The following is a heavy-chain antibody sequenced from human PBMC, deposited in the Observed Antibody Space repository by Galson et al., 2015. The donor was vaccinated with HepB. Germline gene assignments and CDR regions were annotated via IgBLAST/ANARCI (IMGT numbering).Heavy chain of an antibody. J-gene: IGHJ5*02. V-gene: IGHV4-59*08. CDR3: ARLGVGAQNWFDP. D-gene: IGHD1-26*01. CDR1: GGSISSFY. Sequence: ETLSLTCTVSGGSISSFYWSWIRQPPEKGLEWIAYITYSGITTYNPSLKSRVTMSIDTSKNQFSLKLNSVTAADTAVYYCARLGVGAQNWFDPWGQGTLVTVSS. CDR2: ITYSGIT.